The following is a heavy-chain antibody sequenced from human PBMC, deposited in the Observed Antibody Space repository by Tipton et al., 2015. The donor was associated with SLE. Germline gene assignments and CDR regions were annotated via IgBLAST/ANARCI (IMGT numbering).Heavy chain of an antibody. V-gene: IGHV3-48*03. Sequence: SLRLSCAASGLTFSSFDMNWVRQGPGKRLQWIAYISSRGETVAYVDSVKGRVTISRDNAKDLVYLEMNSLRAEDTSVYYCVLGDWELRREGGFEIWGQGTQVTVS. CDR1: GLTFSSFD. D-gene: IGHD1-26*01. J-gene: IGHJ3*02. CDR2: ISSRGETV. CDR3: VLGDWELRREGGFEI.